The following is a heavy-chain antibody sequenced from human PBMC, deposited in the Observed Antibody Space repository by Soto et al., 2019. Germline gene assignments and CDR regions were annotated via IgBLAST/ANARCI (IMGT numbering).Heavy chain of an antibody. CDR2: IFPSDSET. D-gene: IGHD5-12*01. CDR3: ARPIYSGYEVIEGRGFDI. Sequence: PGESLKISCNASTFTFPNYWIAWVRQMPGKGLEYLGIIFPSDSETKYSPSFQGQVTISSDASISAIYLHLSSLRASDTGMYYCARPIYSGYEVIEGRGFDIWGQGIMVTVSS. V-gene: IGHV5-51*01. CDR1: TFTFPNYW. J-gene: IGHJ3*02.